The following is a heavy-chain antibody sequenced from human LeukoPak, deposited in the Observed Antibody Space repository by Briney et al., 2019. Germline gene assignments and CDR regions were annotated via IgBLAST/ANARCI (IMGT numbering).Heavy chain of an antibody. Sequence: PGGSLRLSCAASGFTFSSYAMTWVRQAPGKGLEWVSGISCSGGKTYYAASVKGRFTISRDNSKNTLYLQMNSLRAEDTAVYYCAKDGRRAMVRDYYYGMDVWGQGTTVTVSS. CDR1: GFTFSSYA. CDR2: ISCSGGKT. CDR3: AKDGRRAMVRDYYYGMDV. V-gene: IGHV3-23*01. J-gene: IGHJ6*02. D-gene: IGHD3-10*01.